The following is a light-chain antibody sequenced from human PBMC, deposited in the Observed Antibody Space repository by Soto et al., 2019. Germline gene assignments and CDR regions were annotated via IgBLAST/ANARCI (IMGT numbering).Light chain of an antibody. V-gene: IGKV3-11*01. CDR2: DAS. Sequence: EIVFTQSPATLSLSPGERATLSCRASQSVRSYLAWFPHKPGQAPRLLIYDASNRATGIQARFSGSGAGTECTRTISSLEPEDFAVDYCQQRSNSTRTFGQGTKVDIK. CDR1: QSVRSY. J-gene: IGKJ1*01. CDR3: QQRSNSTRT.